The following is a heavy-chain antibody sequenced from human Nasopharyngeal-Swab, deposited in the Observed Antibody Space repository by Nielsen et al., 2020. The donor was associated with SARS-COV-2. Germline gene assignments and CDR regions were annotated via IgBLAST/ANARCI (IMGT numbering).Heavy chain of an antibody. CDR1: GYIFTSYL. V-gene: IGHV5-51*01. Sequence: GEALKISWKCSGYIFTSYLIAWEREMPGEGLEWVWINYTRDSDTRYNPSFQGQVTITADKSISTASLQWSSLKDADTALYYCVRPEGVATSLQYYSQDGMHVRGQGTMDTVAS. J-gene: IGHJ6*02. D-gene: IGHD5-12*01. CDR2: NYTRDSDT. CDR3: VRPEGVATSLQYYSQDGMHV.